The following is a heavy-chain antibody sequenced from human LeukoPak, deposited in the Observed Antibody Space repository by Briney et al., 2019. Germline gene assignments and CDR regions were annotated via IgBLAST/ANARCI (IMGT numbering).Heavy chain of an antibody. V-gene: IGHV3-30*01. Sequence: PGGSLRLSCAASGFTFSSYAMHWVRQAPGKGLEWVAVISYDGSNKYYADSVKGRFTISRDNSKNTLYLQMNSLGAEDTAVYYCARVGYSSGWYDYGMDVWGQGTTVTVSS. J-gene: IGHJ6*02. CDR1: GFTFSSYA. CDR2: ISYDGSNK. D-gene: IGHD6-19*01. CDR3: ARVGYSSGWYDYGMDV.